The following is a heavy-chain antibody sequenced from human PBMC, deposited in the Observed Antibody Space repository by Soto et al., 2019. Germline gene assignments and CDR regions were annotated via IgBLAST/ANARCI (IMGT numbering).Heavy chain of an antibody. Sequence: GKGLEWVSSISSSSSYIYYADSVKGRFTISRDNAKNSLYLQMNSLRAEDTAVYYCARDIVVIPAADDAFEIRRQGTTVTVTS. CDR2: ISSSSSYI. D-gene: IGHD2-2*01. J-gene: IGHJ3*02. CDR3: ARDIVVIPAADDAFEI. V-gene: IGHV3-21*01.